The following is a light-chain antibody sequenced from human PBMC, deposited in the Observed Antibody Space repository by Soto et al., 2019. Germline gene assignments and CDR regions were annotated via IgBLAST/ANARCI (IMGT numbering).Light chain of an antibody. J-gene: IGKJ1*01. CDR3: QQYVSSPWA. V-gene: IGKV3-20*01. Sequence: EIVLAQSPGTLSLSPGERATLSCRASQSVTNSFLAWYQQKPGQAPRLLIYGASRRATGIPDRFTGSGSGTDFTLTISRLEPEDFEVYYCQQYVSSPWAFGQGTQVEI. CDR2: GAS. CDR1: QSVTNSF.